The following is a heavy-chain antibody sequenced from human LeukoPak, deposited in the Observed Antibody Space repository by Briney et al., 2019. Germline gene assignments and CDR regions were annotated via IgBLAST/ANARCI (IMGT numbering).Heavy chain of an antibody. J-gene: IGHJ4*02. CDR2: ISRTGDSI. D-gene: IGHD2-2*01. Sequence: PGGSLRLSCVGSGFTFSSPAMSWVRQAPGKGLEWVSAISRTGDSISYADSVRGRFTISRDNAKDSLYLQMNSLRAEDTAVYFCARENNRECSSSSCPRDYWGQGALVTVSS. V-gene: IGHV3-21*01. CDR3: ARENNRECSSSSCPRDY. CDR1: GFTFSSPA.